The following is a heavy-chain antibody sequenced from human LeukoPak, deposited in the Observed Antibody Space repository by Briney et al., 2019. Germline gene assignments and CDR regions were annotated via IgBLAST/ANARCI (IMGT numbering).Heavy chain of an antibody. CDR1: GGSISPYY. V-gene: IGHV4-59*01. J-gene: IGHJ2*01. Sequence: SETLSLTCTLSGGSISPYYWTWIRQPPGKELEWIGYMSYRGSTNYNPSLESRVTISVDSSKSQFSLRLTSVTSADTGVYYCARVNKEMSATLSLWFFDVWGRGTLVTVSS. D-gene: IGHD5-24*01. CDR3: ARVNKEMSATLSLWFFDV. CDR2: MSYRGST.